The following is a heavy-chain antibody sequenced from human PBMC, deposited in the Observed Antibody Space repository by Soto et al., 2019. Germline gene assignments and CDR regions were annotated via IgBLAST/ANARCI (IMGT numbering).Heavy chain of an antibody. CDR1: GYTFTVYY. CDR3: ARYQGEYYYDSSGPGAFDI. J-gene: IGHJ3*02. Sequence: LLNLYRKTSGYTFTVYYIHWVRMDPGQWLDWMGWINPNSGGTNYAQKFQGRVTMTRDTSISTAYMELSRLRSDDTAVYYCARYQGEYYYDSSGPGAFDICGQGTMVT. D-gene: IGHD3-22*01. CDR2: INPNSGGT. V-gene: IGHV1-2*02.